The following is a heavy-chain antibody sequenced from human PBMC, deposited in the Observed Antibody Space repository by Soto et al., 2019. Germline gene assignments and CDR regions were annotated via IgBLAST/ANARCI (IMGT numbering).Heavy chain of an antibody. CDR2: ISVSGGNT. CDR1: GFTFSSYA. V-gene: IGHV3-23*01. D-gene: IGHD5-12*01. J-gene: IGHJ4*02. Sequence: GGSLRLSCAASGFTFSSYAMSWVRQAPGKGLEWVSAISVSGGNTYYTDPVKGRFTISRDNSKNTLYLQMKSLRAEDTAVYYCAQVVAKGYWGQGTLVTVSS. CDR3: AQVVAKGY.